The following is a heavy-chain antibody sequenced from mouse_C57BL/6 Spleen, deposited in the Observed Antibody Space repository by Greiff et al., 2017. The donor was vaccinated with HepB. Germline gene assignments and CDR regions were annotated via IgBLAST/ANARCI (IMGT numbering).Heavy chain of an antibody. D-gene: IGHD4-1*02. CDR3: ARNGPLGTQLGPFAY. V-gene: IGHV1-63*01. Sequence: VQLQQSGAELVRPGTSVKMSCKASGYTFTNYWIGWAKQRPGHGLEWIGDIYPGGGYTNYNEKFKGKATLTADKSSSTAYMQFSSLTSEASAVYYWARNGPLGTQLGPFAYWGQGTLVTVSA. CDR2: IYPGGGYT. CDR1: GYTFTNYW. J-gene: IGHJ3*01.